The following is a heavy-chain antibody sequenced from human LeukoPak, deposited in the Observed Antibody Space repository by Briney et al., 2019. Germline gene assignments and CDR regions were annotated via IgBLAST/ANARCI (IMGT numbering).Heavy chain of an antibody. Sequence: GGSLRLSCAASGFTFSSYSMNWVRQAPGKGLEWASSISSSSSYIYYADSVKGRFTISRDNAKNSLYLQMNSLRAEDTAVYYCARARYSGSTGWYYGMDVWGQGTTVTVSS. CDR3: ARARYSGSTGWYYGMDV. CDR1: GFTFSSYS. V-gene: IGHV3-21*01. D-gene: IGHD1-26*01. CDR2: ISSSSSYI. J-gene: IGHJ6*02.